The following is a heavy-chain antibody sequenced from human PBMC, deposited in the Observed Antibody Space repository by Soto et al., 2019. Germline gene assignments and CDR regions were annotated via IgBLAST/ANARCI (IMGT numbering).Heavy chain of an antibody. CDR2: ISCDGSNK. V-gene: IGHV3-30-3*01. Sequence: QVQLVESGGGVVQPGRSLRLSCAASGFTFSSYAMHWVRQAPGKGLEWVAVISCDGSNKYYADSVKGRFTISRDNSKNTLYLQMNSLRAEDTAVYYCARGYSSSWQYDAFDIWGQGTMVTVSS. J-gene: IGHJ3*02. D-gene: IGHD6-13*01. CDR1: GFTFSSYA. CDR3: ARGYSSSWQYDAFDI.